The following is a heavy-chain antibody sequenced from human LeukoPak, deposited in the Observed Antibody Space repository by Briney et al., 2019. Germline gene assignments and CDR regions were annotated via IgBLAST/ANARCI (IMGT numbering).Heavy chain of an antibody. Sequence: GGALSLSCTASGFTLSEYWMTWVGQAPGRGPEGVANIKQDGGQRYYVDSVRGRFTISRDNANNSLFLQMNGLRSEDTAVYYCARRDGSSSRRSPRDYWGQGTLVTVSS. CDR1: GFTLSEYW. CDR2: IKQDGGQR. V-gene: IGHV3-7*01. CDR3: ARRDGSSSRRSPRDY. J-gene: IGHJ4*02. D-gene: IGHD6-6*01.